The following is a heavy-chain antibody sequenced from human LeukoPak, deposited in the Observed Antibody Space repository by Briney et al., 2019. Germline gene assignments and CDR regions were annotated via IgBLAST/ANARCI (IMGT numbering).Heavy chain of an antibody. D-gene: IGHD3-16*01. J-gene: IGHJ4*02. CDR3: AREEEGGTFDY. CDR1: GYTFTRYF. V-gene: IGHV1-46*01. CDR2: IRPSGGST. Sequence: ASVKVSCKASGYTFTRYFIHWVRQAPGQGLEWMGIIRPSGGSTGYAQKSQGRVTMTRDTSTSTGYMELSSLRSEDTAVYYCAREEEGGTFDYWGQGTLVTVSS.